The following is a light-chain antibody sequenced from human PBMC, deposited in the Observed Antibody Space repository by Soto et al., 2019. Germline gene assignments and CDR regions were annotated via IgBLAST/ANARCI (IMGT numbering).Light chain of an antibody. CDR2: ATS. CDR1: QSVSSSS. V-gene: IGKV3-20*01. Sequence: EIVLTQSPGTLSLSPGERATLSCRASQSVSSSSLAWYQQKPGQAPRLLIYATSSRAAGIPARFSGSGSGTDFTLTISRLEPEDFAVYYCQQYCSSPWTFGQGTKVEIK. CDR3: QQYCSSPWT. J-gene: IGKJ1*01.